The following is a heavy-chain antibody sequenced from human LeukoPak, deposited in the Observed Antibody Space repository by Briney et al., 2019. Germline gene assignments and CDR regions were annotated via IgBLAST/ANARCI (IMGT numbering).Heavy chain of an antibody. CDR3: ARDSGLGYSGYDLAW. J-gene: IGHJ4*02. CDR2: INPNSGDT. Sequence: ASVKVSCKASGYTFTGYYTSWVRQAPGQGLEWMGWINPNSGDTNYAQKFQGRVTMTRDTSIRTAYMELSRLRSDDTAVYYCARDSGLGYSGYDLAWWGQGTLVTVSS. V-gene: IGHV1-2*02. CDR1: GYTFTGYY. D-gene: IGHD5-12*01.